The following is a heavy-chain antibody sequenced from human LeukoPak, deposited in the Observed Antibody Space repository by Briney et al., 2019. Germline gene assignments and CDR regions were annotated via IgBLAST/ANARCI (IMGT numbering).Heavy chain of an antibody. V-gene: IGHV3-30*04. D-gene: IGHD2-15*01. J-gene: IGHJ4*02. Sequence: GGSLRLSCAASGFTFSSYAMHWVRQAPGKGLEWVAVISYDGSNKYYADSVKGRFTISRDNSKNTQYLQMNSLRAEDTAVYYCARGEGGYLDYWGQGTLVTVSS. CDR3: ARGEGGYLDY. CDR2: ISYDGSNK. CDR1: GFTFSSYA.